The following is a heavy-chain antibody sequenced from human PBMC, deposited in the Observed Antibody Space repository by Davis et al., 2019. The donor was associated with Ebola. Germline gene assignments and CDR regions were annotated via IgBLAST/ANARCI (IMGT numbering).Heavy chain of an antibody. V-gene: IGHV3-33*01. J-gene: IGHJ4*02. CDR1: GFTFSSYG. D-gene: IGHD1-1*01. Sequence: GSLKISCAASGFTFSSYGMHWVRQAPGKGLEWVAVIWYDGSNKYYADSVKGRFTISRDNSKNTLYLQMNSLRAEDTAVYYCASPPGHNGNWGQGTLVTVSS. CDR3: ASPPGHNGN. CDR2: IWYDGSNK.